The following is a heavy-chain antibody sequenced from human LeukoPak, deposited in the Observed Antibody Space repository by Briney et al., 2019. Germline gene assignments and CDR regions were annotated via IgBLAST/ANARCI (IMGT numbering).Heavy chain of an antibody. J-gene: IGHJ4*02. CDR2: ISSSNIYT. CDR3: ARVKSGRAVDY. V-gene: IGHV3-11*05. Sequence: GGSLRLSCAASGFTFSNYEMNWVRQAPGKGLEWVSYISSSNIYTNYADSVKGRFTISRDNAKNSLYLQMNSLRAEDTAVYYCARVKSGRAVDYWGQGTLVTVSS. CDR1: GFTFSNYE. D-gene: IGHD3-3*01.